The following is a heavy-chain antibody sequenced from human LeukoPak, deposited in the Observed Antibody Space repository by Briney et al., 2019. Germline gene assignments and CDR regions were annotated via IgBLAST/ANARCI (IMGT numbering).Heavy chain of an antibody. D-gene: IGHD1-26*01. CDR1: GYDFSRFG. CDR2: ISVSTGNT. CDR3: VREVGSTRVEFAF. Sequence: ASVKVSCKASGYDFSRFGISWVRRAPGQGLELMGWISVSTGNTNYAQKLQGRVTMTTDTSTDTAYMELRSLSSDDTALYFCVREVGSTRVEFAFWGQGTLVTVSS. J-gene: IGHJ4*02. V-gene: IGHV1-18*01.